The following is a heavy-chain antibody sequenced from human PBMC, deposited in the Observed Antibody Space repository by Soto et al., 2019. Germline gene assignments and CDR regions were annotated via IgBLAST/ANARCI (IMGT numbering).Heavy chain of an antibody. D-gene: IGHD4-17*01. V-gene: IGHV3-9*01. CDR3: AKDIDAHGNTVTYFDS. CDR1: VFTFDDYA. CDR2: ISWSDHII. Sequence: EVQLVESGGGLVQPGRALRISCAASVFTFDDYAMHWVRQVPGKGLEWVARISWSDHIIAYAGSVKGRFTISRDNAKNSLYHQMNSLRAEDTDLSYCAKDIDAHGNTVTYFDSWGQGTLVTVSS. J-gene: IGHJ4*02.